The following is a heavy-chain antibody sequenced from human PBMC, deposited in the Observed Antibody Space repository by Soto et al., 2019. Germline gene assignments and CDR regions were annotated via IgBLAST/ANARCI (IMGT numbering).Heavy chain of an antibody. CDR3: ARESPSDYGPDY. V-gene: IGHV3-9*01. Sequence: EVQLVESGGGLVQPGRSLRLSCAASGFTFDDYAMHWVRQAPGKGLEWVSGISWNSGSIGYADSVKGRFTISRDNAKNSLYLQMNSLRAEDTALYYCARESPSDYGPDYWGQGTLVTVSS. CDR1: GFTFDDYA. J-gene: IGHJ4*02. CDR2: ISWNSGSI. D-gene: IGHD4-17*01.